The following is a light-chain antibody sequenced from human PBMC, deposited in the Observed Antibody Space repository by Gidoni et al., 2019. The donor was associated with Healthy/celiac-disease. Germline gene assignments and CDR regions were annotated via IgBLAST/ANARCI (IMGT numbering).Light chain of an antibody. Sequence: EILFPLSPGTLSLSPGERATLSFRASQRVSSSYLAWYQQKPGQAPRLLIYGASSMATGIPDRFSGSGSGTDFTLTISRLEPEDFALYYCQQYGSSPQTFGQGTKVEIK. CDR3: QQYGSSPQT. CDR2: GAS. V-gene: IGKV3-20*01. CDR1: QRVSSSY. J-gene: IGKJ1*01.